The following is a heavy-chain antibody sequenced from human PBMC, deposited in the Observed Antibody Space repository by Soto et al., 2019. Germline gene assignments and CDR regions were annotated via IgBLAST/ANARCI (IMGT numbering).Heavy chain of an antibody. V-gene: IGHV4-34*01. Sequence: SENLCLACAVYGGSFSGYYWSWIRQPPGKGLEWIGEINHSGSTNYNPSLKSRVTISVDTSKNQFSLKLSSVTAADTAVYYCARYYYDSSGYYYISWFDPWCQGTLVT. CDR2: INHSGST. CDR1: GGSFSGYY. CDR3: ARYYYDSSGYYYISWFDP. J-gene: IGHJ5*02. D-gene: IGHD3-22*01.